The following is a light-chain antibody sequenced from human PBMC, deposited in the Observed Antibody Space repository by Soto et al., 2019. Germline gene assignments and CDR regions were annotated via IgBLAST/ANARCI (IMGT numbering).Light chain of an antibody. CDR2: DAS. J-gene: IGKJ1*01. V-gene: IGKV1-5*01. CDR3: QQYNSYSPLT. CDR1: QSISSW. Sequence: DIQMTQSPSTLSASVGDRVIITCRASQSISSWLAWYQQKPGKAPKLLIYDASSLESGVPSRFSCSGSGTEFTLSISSLQPNDFATHYCQQYNSYSPLTFRQGTKVEIK.